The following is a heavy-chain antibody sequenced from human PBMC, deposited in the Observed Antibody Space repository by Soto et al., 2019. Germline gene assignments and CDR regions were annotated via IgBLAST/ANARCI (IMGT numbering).Heavy chain of an antibody. CDR1: GDSISGLTYF. CDR3: ATYWGAGHDEKGFHI. Sequence: QVQLQESGPGLVKPSQTLSLTCTVSGDSISGLTYFWSWIRQHPGKGLEWIGYSSYSGSTYYNPSLKSRVINSVDTSKNQFSLRLSSVTAADTAMYHCATYWGAGHDEKGFHIWGQGTVVTVSS. V-gene: IGHV4-31*03. CDR2: SSYSGST. J-gene: IGHJ3*02. D-gene: IGHD7-27*01.